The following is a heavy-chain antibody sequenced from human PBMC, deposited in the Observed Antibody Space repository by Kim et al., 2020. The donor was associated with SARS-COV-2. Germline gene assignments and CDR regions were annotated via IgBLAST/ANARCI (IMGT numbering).Heavy chain of an antibody. D-gene: IGHD6-19*01. V-gene: IGHV1-69*01. Sequence: QGRVTITADESTSTAYMELSSLRSEDTAVYYCARGGAGYSSGCQRCWFDPWGQGTLVTVSS. J-gene: IGHJ5*02. CDR3: ARGGAGYSSGCQRCWFDP.